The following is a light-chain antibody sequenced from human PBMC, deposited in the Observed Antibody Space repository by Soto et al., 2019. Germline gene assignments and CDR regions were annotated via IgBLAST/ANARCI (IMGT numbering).Light chain of an antibody. CDR3: SSYTRSSTSYV. Sequence: QSVLTQPASVSGSPGQSITISCTGTSSDVGGYNYVSWYQQHPGKAPKLMIYEVSNRPSRVSNRFSGSKSGNTASLTISGLQAEDEADYYCSSYTRSSTSYVFETGTKLTVL. V-gene: IGLV2-14*01. CDR1: SSDVGGYNY. J-gene: IGLJ1*01. CDR2: EVS.